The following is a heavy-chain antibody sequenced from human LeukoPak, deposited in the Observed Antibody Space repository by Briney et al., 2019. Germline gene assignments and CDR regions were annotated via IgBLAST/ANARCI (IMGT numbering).Heavy chain of an antibody. D-gene: IGHD4-17*01. CDR1: DGSFSLHY. J-gene: IGHJ4*02. Sequence: SETLSLTCTVSDGSFSLHYWTWIRQSPGKGLQYIGSILSRGTTKDSPSLKGRVSISVDTSKNEVSLKHGAVTTADTAVYYCTRGRRYGDYINYFDFWGPGILVTVSS. V-gene: IGHV4-59*11. CDR3: TRGRRYGDYINYFDF. CDR2: ILSRGTT.